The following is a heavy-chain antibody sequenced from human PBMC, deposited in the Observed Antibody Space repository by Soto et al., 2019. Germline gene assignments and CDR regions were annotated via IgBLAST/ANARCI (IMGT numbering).Heavy chain of an antibody. CDR2: ASYDGTYK. J-gene: IGHJ4*02. V-gene: IGHV3-30*03. CDR3: ARGGDVLDY. Sequence: QVELVESGGGVVRPGKSLTVSCTGSGFVFGGFGMHWVRQTPGKGLEWLGMASYDGTYKYFADSVKGRFTISRDNGMNTVDLQMDNRRLDDTAIYYGARGGDVLDYWGRGTLVTVSS. D-gene: IGHD3-16*01. CDR1: GFVFGGFG.